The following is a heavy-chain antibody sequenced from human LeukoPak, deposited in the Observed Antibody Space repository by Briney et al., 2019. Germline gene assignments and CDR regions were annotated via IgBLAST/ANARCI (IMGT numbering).Heavy chain of an antibody. D-gene: IGHD6-19*01. CDR3: ARNPTYSSGWYGWFDP. J-gene: IGHJ5*02. CDR2: IYYSGST. V-gene: IGHV4-59*08. Sequence: SETLSLTCTVSGGSISSYYWSWIRQPPGKGLEWVGYIYYSGSTNYNPSLKSRVTISVDTSKNQFSLKLSSVTAADTAVYYCARNPTYSSGWYGWFDPWGQGTLVTVSS. CDR1: GGSISSYY.